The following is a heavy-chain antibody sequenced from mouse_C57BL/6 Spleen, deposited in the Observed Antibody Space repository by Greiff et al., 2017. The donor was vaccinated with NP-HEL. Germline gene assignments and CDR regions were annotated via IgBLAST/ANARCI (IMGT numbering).Heavy chain of an antibody. Sequence: QVQLQQSGPELVKPGASVKLSCKASGYTFTSYDINWVKQRPGQGLEWIGWIYPRAGSTKYNEKFKGKATLTVDTSSSTAYMELHSLTSEDSAVYFCARPGDGNHVWYFDVWGTGTTVTVSS. D-gene: IGHD2-1*01. CDR1: GYTFTSYD. CDR3: ARPGDGNHVWYFDV. V-gene: IGHV1-85*01. CDR2: IYPRAGST. J-gene: IGHJ1*03.